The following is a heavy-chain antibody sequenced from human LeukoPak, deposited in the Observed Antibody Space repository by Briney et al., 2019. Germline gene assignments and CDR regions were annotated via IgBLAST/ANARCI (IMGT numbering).Heavy chain of an antibody. V-gene: IGHV1-69*05. CDR2: IISIFGTA. Sequence: SVKVSCKASGGTFSSYAISWVRQAPGQGLEWMGGIISIFGTANYAQKFQGRVTITTDESTSTAYMELSSLRSEDTAVYYRARYAYSGSHDAAFDIWGQGTMVTVSS. CDR1: GGTFSSYA. J-gene: IGHJ3*02. CDR3: ARYAYSGSHDAAFDI. D-gene: IGHD1-26*01.